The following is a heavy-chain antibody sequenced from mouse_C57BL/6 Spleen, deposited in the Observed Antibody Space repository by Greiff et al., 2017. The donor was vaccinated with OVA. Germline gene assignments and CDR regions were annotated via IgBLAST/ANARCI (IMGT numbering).Heavy chain of an antibody. CDR2: IYPRSGNT. CDR3: ARGTGTAYYFDY. Sequence: QVQLKQSGAELARPGASVKLSCKASGYTFTSYGISWVKQRTGQGLEWIGEIYPRSGNTYYNEKFKGKATLTADKSSSTAYMELRSLTSEDSAVYFCARGTGTAYYFDYWGQGTTLTVSS. J-gene: IGHJ2*01. V-gene: IGHV1-81*01. CDR1: GYTFTSYG. D-gene: IGHD4-1*01.